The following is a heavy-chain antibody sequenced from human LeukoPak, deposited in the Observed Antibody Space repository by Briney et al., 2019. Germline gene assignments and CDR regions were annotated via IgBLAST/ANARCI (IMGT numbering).Heavy chain of an antibody. J-gene: IGHJ3*02. D-gene: IGHD1-1*01. Sequence: SETLSLTCTVSGGSISSNGYYWGWIRQPPGKGLEWIGSFYYTGSTFYSPSLKSRVTISVDTSKNQFSLKLSSVTAADTAVYYCARQPTGSDAFDIWGQGTMVTVSS. CDR1: GGSISSNGYY. CDR2: FYYTGST. CDR3: ARQPTGSDAFDI. V-gene: IGHV4-39*01.